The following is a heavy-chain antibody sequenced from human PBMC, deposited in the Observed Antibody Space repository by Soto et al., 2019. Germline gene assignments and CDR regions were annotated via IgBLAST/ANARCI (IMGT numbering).Heavy chain of an antibody. CDR3: ARDSGAKFDP. D-gene: IGHD1-26*01. CDR2: IYYSGTT. V-gene: IGHV4-39*02. J-gene: IGHJ5*02. CDR1: GGSISSTSYY. Sequence: QLQLQESGPGLVKPSETLSLTCTVSGGSISSTSYYWGWIRQPPGKVLEYIANIYYSGTTYYNPSLKSRVTISVDTSKNQFSLKLNSVTAADTAVYYCARDSGAKFDPWGQGTLVTVSS.